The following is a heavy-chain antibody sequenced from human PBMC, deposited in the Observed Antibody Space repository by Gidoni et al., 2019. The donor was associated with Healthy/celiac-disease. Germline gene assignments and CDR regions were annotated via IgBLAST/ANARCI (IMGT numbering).Heavy chain of an antibody. D-gene: IGHD5-18*01. CDR2: ISGSGCST. CDR3: AKGLNTAMVYYYYYMDV. V-gene: IGHV3-23*01. Sequence: EVQLLESGGGLVQPGGSLRLSCAASGFTFSSYAMGWVRQAPGKGLEWVSGISGSGCSTYYAGSVKGRFTISRDNSKNTLYLQMNSLRAEDTAVYYCAKGLNTAMVYYYYYMDVWGKGTTVTVSS. CDR1: GFTFSSYA. J-gene: IGHJ6*03.